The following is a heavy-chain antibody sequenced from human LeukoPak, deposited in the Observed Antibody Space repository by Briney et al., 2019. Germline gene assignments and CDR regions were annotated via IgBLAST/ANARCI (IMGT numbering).Heavy chain of an antibody. D-gene: IGHD6-13*01. J-gene: IGHJ4*02. CDR3: ARLPGIPAT. Sequence: PSETLSLTCTVSVGSPSRYYWRWIRQPPGQRLEWLGYIYYSGSTTYNPSLKSRLNLSLETSKHQISLRLNSLTAADTAVYYCARLPGIPATWGQGTLVTVSS. V-gene: IGHV4-59*08. CDR2: IYYSGST. CDR1: VGSPSRYY.